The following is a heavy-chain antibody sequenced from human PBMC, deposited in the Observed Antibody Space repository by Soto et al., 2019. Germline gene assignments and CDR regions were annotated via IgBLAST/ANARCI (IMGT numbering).Heavy chain of an antibody. Sequence: PVESLKISCTGSGYSFTNYWIGWVRQMPGKGLEWMGIIYPGASNTRYSPSFQGQVTISADKPISTAYLQWSSLKASDTAMCFCARQGYCSNTACYTVDSWGQGTLVPVSS. V-gene: IGHV5-51*01. CDR1: GYSFTNYW. CDR2: IYPGASNT. D-gene: IGHD2-2*02. J-gene: IGHJ4*02. CDR3: ARQGYCSNTACYTVDS.